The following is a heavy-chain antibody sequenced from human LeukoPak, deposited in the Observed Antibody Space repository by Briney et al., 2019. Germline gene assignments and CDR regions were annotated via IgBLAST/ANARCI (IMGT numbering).Heavy chain of an antibody. CDR2: IHPDGYEE. V-gene: IGHV3-7*01. CDR3: VDLNAPL. D-gene: IGHD2-8*01. J-gene: IGHJ4*02. Sequence: GGSLRLSCVVSGFTFSSYWVHWVRQAPGKGLEWVANIHPDGYEEYYADSVRGRFTISRDYATNSLYLQMNSLRVEDTAVYYCVDLNAPLWGQGTLVTVSS. CDR1: GFTFSSYW.